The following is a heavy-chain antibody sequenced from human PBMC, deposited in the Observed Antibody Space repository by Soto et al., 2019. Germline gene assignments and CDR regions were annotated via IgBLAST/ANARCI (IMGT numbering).Heavy chain of an antibody. Sequence: EVQVVESGGGLVQPGGSLRLSCAASGFTFSIYWMTWVRQAPGKGLEWVANIKQDGSEKNYVDSVKGRFTISRDNAKNSLYLQMNSLRAEDTAVYYCAREDGSRPQGAFDYWGQGTLVTVSS. CDR1: GFTFSIYW. V-gene: IGHV3-7*01. CDR2: IKQDGSEK. CDR3: AREDGSRPQGAFDY. D-gene: IGHD3-16*01. J-gene: IGHJ4*02.